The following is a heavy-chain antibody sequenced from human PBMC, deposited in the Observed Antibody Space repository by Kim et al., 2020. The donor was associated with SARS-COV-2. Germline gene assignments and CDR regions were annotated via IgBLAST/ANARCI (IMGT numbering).Heavy chain of an antibody. D-gene: IGHD3-10*01. V-gene: IGHV1-24*01. J-gene: IGHJ4*02. CDR2: FDPEDGET. CDR1: GYTLTELS. CDR3: ARGSVSLWFGELDLDY. Sequence: ASVKVSCKVSGYTLTELSMHWVRQAPGKGLEWMGGFDPEDGETIYAQKFQGRVTMTEDTSTDTAYMELSSLRSEDTAVYYCARGSVSLWFGELDLDYWGQGTLVTVSS.